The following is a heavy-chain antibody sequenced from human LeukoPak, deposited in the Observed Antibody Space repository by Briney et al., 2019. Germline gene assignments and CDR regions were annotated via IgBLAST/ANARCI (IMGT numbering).Heavy chain of an antibody. CDR1: GFTFSSYG. CDR3: AKDGRWLQLKNAFDI. V-gene: IGHV3-30*18. J-gene: IGHJ3*02. CDR2: ISYDGSNK. D-gene: IGHD5-24*01. Sequence: GRSLRLSCAASGFTFSSYGMHWVRQAPGKGLEWVAVISYDGSNKYYADSVKGRFTISRDNSKNTLYLQMNSLRAEDTAVYYCAKDGRWLQLKNAFDIWGQGTMVTVSS.